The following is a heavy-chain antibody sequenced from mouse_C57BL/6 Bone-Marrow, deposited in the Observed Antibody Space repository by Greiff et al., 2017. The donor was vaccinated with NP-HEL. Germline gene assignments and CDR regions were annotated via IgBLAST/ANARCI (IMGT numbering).Heavy chain of an antibody. V-gene: IGHV5-17*01. CDR2: ISSGSSTI. CDR3: ARNHWVAAMDY. J-gene: IGHJ4*01. Sequence: EVKLVESGGGLVKPGGSLKLSCAASGFTFSDYGMHWVRQAPEKGLEWVAYISSGSSTIYYADTVKGRFTISRDNAKNTLFLQMTSLRSEDTAMYYCARNHWVAAMDYWGQGTSVTVSS. D-gene: IGHD4-1*01. CDR1: GFTFSDYG.